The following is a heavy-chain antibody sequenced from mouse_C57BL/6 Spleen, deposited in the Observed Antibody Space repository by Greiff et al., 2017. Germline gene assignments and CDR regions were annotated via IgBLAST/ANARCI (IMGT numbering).Heavy chain of an antibody. CDR3: ARGTAQATSAMDY. V-gene: IGHV1-52*01. CDR1: GYTFTSYW. Sequence: QVQLLQPGAELVRPGSSVKLSCKASGYTFTSYWMHWVKQRPIQGLEWIGNIDPSASETHYNQKFKDKATLTVDKSCSTAYMQLSSLTSEGSAVYFCARGTAQATSAMDYWGQGTSVTVSS. CDR2: IDPSASET. D-gene: IGHD3-2*02. J-gene: IGHJ4*01.